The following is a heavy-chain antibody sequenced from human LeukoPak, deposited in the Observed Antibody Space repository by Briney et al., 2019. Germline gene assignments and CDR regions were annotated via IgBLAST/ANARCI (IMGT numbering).Heavy chain of an antibody. CDR3: ARAQDGPYYLDY. V-gene: IGHV3-48*03. CDR2: ISSSGSSI. D-gene: IGHD2-15*01. J-gene: IGHJ4*02. CDR1: GFTFSSYA. Sequence: PGGSLRLSCAASGFTFSSYAMSWVRQAPGKGLEWVSYISSSGSSIYYADSVKGRFTFSRDSAKNSLYLQMNSLRAEDTAVYYCARAQDGPYYLDYWGQGTLVTVSS.